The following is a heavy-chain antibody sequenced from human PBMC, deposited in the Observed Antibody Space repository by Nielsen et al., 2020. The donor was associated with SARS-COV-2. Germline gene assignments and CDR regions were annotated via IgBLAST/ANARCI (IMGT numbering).Heavy chain of an antibody. CDR3: ARGSTQLVRWFDP. J-gene: IGHJ5*02. D-gene: IGHD6-13*01. CDR1: GGSISSGGYY. V-gene: IGHV4-31*03. CDR2: IYYSGST. Sequence: SETLSLTCTVSGGSISSGGYYWSWIRQHPGKGLEWIGYIYYSGSTYYNPSLKSRVTISVDTSKNQFSLKLSSVTAADTAVYYCARGSTQLVRWFDPWGQGTLVTVSS.